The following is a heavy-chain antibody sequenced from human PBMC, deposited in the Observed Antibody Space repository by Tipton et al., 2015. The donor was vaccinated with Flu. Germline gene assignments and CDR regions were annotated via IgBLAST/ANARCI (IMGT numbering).Heavy chain of an antibody. CDR1: GGSFSGYY. CDR3: ARRTKGTMVRGVIVNWCDP. CDR2: MNHSGST. J-gene: IGHJ5*02. D-gene: IGHD3-10*01. Sequence: TLSLTCAVYGGSFSGYYWSWIRQPPGKGLEWIGEMNHSGSTNYNPSLKSRVTTSVDTSKNQFSLKLSSVTAADTAVYYCARRTKGTMVRGVIVNWCDPWGQGTLVTVSS. V-gene: IGHV4-34*01.